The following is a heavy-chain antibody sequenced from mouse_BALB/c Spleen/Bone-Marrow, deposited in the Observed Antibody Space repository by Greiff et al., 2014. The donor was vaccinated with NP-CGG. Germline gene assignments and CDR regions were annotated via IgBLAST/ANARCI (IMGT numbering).Heavy chain of an antibody. V-gene: IGHV14-3*02. CDR3: ARYGYGSRGYYFDY. Sequence: EVKLMESGAELVKPGASVKLSCTASGFNIKDTYMHWVKQRPEQGLEWIGRIDPANGNTKYDPKFQGKATITADTSSNTAYLQLSSLTSEDTAVYYFARYGYGSRGYYFDYWGQGTTLTVSS. J-gene: IGHJ2*01. CDR2: IDPANGNT. CDR1: GFNIKDTY. D-gene: IGHD1-1*01.